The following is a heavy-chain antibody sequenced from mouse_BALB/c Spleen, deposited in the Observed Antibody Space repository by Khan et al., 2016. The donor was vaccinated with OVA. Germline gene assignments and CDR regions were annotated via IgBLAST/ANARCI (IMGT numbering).Heavy chain of an antibody. CDR3: VRDGAYHRNDGWFAY. CDR2: INPSNGYT. CDR1: GYTFTSYT. V-gene: IGHV1-4*01. D-gene: IGHD2-14*01. J-gene: IGHJ3*01. Sequence: QVQLQQSGAELARPGASVKMSCKASGYTFTSYTIHWIKKRPGQGLEWIGYINPSNGYTNYNQKFKDKATLNTDKSSTKAYLQLSSLTSDDSAVYNCVRDGAYHRNDGWFAYWGQGTLVTVSA.